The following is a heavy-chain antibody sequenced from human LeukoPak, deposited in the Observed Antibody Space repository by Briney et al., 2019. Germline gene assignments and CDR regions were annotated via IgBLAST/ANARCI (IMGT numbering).Heavy chain of an antibody. CDR3: ARSWAMTQNLDS. J-gene: IGHJ4*02. V-gene: IGHV5-51*01. D-gene: IGHD2-2*01. CDR2: IYPGDSDT. CDR1: GSSFSYFW. Sequence: GESLKISWKGSGSSFSYFWIVWGRPLPGQGLEWMGIIYPGDSDTRYSPSFQGQVTISADKSISTAYLQWSSLKASDTAMYYCARSWAMTQNLDSWGQGTLVTVSS.